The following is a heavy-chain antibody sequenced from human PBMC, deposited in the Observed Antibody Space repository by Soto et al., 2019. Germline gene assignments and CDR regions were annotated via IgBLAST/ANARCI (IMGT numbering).Heavy chain of an antibody. CDR3: ARGGQLVTYYYYGKDV. D-gene: IGHD6-6*01. CDR2: IIPIFGTA. V-gene: IGHV1-69*13. J-gene: IGHJ6*02. Sequence: ASVKVSCKASGGTFSSYAISWVRQAPGQGLEWMGGIIPIFGTANYAQKFQGRVTITADESTSTAYMELSSLRSEDTAVYYCARGGQLVTYYYYGKDVWGQGTTVTVSS. CDR1: GGTFSSYA.